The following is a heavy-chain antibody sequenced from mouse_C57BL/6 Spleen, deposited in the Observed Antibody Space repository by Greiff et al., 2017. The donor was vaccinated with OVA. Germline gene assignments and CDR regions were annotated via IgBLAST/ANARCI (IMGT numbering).Heavy chain of an antibody. CDR1: GYTFTSYW. CDR3: ARTHYYGSSSYYFDY. D-gene: IGHD1-1*01. Sequence: QVQLQQPGAELVKPGASVKLSCKASGYTFTSYWMPWVKQRPGQGLEWIGEIAPSDSYTNYNQKFKGKATLTVDTSSSTAYMQLSSLTSEDSAVYYCARTHYYGSSSYYFDYWGQGTTLTVSS. J-gene: IGHJ2*01. V-gene: IGHV1-50*01. CDR2: IAPSDSYT.